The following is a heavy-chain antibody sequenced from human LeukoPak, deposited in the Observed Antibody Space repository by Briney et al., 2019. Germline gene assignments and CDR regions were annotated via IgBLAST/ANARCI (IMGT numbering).Heavy chain of an antibody. V-gene: IGHV3-43*01. J-gene: IGHJ4*02. CDR1: GFTFDDYT. CDR2: ISWDGGST. Sequence: PGGSLRLSCAASGFTFDDYTMHWVRQAPGKGLEWVSLISWDGGSTYYADSVKGRFTISRDNSKNSPYLQMNSLRTEDTALYYCAKDSSPSSGWYYFDYWGQGTLVTVSS. CDR3: AKDSSPSSGWYYFDY. D-gene: IGHD6-19*01.